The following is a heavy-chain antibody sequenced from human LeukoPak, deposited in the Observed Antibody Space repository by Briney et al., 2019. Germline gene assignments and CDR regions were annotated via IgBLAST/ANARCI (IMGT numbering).Heavy chain of an antibody. D-gene: IGHD3-10*01. CDR1: GFTFSSDS. CDR2: ISSSSSYI. Sequence: AGGSLRLSCAASGFTFSSDSMNWVRQAPGKGLEWVSSISSSSSYIYYADSVKGRFTISRDNAKNSLYLQMNSLRAEDTAVYYCARDGAITMVRGVTFDYWGQGTLVTVSS. V-gene: IGHV3-21*01. J-gene: IGHJ4*02. CDR3: ARDGAITMVRGVTFDY.